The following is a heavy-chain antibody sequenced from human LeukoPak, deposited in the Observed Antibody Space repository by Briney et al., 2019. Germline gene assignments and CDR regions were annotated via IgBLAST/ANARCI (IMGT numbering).Heavy chain of an antibody. J-gene: IGHJ4*02. CDR2: TRQDGSVQ. CDR1: GFTFSSFW. Sequence: AGGSLRLSCVASGFTFSSFWMSWVRQTPGKGLEWVANTRQDGSVQNYVDSVKGRFTISRDNAKNSVYLQLNSLRAEDTAVYYCTRQTERDAYNRYWGQGTLVTVSS. V-gene: IGHV3-7*03. CDR3: TRQTERDAYNRY. D-gene: IGHD5-24*01.